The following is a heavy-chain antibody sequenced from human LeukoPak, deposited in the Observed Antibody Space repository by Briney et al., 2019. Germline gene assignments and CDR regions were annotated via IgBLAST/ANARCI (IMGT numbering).Heavy chain of an antibody. V-gene: IGHV6-1*01. CDR2: TYYRSKWYS. CDR3: ARDTDRVCNGGSCYSRGFDL. D-gene: IGHD2-15*01. Sequence: SQTLSLTCAISGDSVSRNSAAWNWIRQSPSRGLEWLGRTYYRSKWYSDYAVSAESRITISPDTSKNQFSLQLNSVTPEDTAVYYCARDTDRVCNGGSCYSRGFDLWGQGTMVTVSS. J-gene: IGHJ3*01. CDR1: GDSVSRNSAA.